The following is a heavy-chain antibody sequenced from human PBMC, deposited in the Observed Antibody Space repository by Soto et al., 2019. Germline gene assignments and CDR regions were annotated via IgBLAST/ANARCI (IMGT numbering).Heavy chain of an antibody. CDR3: ARAKKYGGKSGGWFDY. CDR2: IYYTGST. Sequence: PSETLSLTCAVSGGSISSYYWSWIRQPPGKGLECIGYIYYTGSTNYNPSLKSRVTILIDTSKSQFSLKLRSVTAADTAVYYCARAKKYGGKSGGWFDYWGQGALVTVSS. J-gene: IGHJ4*02. CDR1: GGSISSYY. V-gene: IGHV4-59*01. D-gene: IGHD2-15*01.